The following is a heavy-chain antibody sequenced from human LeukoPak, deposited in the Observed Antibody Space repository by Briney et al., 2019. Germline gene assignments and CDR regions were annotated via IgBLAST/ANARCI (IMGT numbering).Heavy chain of an antibody. CDR1: GGSVSSGGYY. Sequence: SETLSLTCTVSGGSVSSGGYYWSWIRQHPGKGLEWIGYIYYSGSTYYNPSLKSRVTISVDTSKNQFSLKLSSVTAADTAVYYCARGTSSSWYSGYYYYYGMDVWGQGTTVTVSS. J-gene: IGHJ6*02. D-gene: IGHD6-13*01. CDR3: ARGTSSSWYSGYYYYYGMDV. CDR2: IYYSGST. V-gene: IGHV4-31*03.